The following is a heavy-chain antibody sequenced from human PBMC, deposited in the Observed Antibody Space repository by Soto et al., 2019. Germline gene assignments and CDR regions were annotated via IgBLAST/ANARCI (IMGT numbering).Heavy chain of an antibody. CDR1: GYTFTSYG. V-gene: IGHV1-18*01. CDR3: ARDQITMVRGVTRILWY. J-gene: IGHJ4*02. D-gene: IGHD3-10*01. CDR2: ISAYNGNT. Sequence: QVPLVQSGAEVKKPGASVKVSCKASGYTFTSYGISWVRQAPGQGLEWMGWISAYNGNTNYAQKLQGRCTMTTDTSTSTAYMELRSLRSDDTAVYYCARDQITMVRGVTRILWYWGQGTLVTVSS.